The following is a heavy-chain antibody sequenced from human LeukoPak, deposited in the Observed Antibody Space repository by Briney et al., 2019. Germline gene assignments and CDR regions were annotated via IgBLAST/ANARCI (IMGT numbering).Heavy chain of an antibody. CDR1: GGTFSSDA. V-gene: IGHV1-69*05. CDR2: IIPIFGTT. J-gene: IGHJ5*02. D-gene: IGHD5-18*01. CDR3: ARDWDVDTAMVASWFDP. Sequence: ASVKVSCKXSGGTFSSDAISWVRQAPGQGLEWMGRIIPIFGTTKYAQKFQGRVTITTDETTSTAYMELSSLRSEDTAVYYCARDWDVDTAMVASWFDPWGQGTLVTVSS.